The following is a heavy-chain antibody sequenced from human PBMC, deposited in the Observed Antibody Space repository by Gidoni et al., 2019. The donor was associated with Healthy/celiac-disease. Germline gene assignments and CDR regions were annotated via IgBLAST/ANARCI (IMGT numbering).Heavy chain of an antibody. J-gene: IGHJ4*02. Sequence: QVQLVESGGGVVQPGRSLRLSCAASGFTFSSYGMHWVRQAPGKGLEWVAVISYDGSNKYYADSVKGRFTISRDNSKNTLYLQMNSLRAEDTAVYYCAKNLLWFGELLDSGLDYWGQGTLVTVSS. CDR1: GFTFSSYG. V-gene: IGHV3-30*18. CDR3: AKNLLWFGELLDSGLDY. D-gene: IGHD3-10*01. CDR2: ISYDGSNK.